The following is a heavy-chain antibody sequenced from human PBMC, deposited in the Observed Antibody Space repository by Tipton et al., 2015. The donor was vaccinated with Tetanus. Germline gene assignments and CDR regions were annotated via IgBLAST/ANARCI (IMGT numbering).Heavy chain of an antibody. V-gene: IGHV4-59*01. CDR2: LYFSGNT. J-gene: IGHJ6*03. Sequence: TLSLTCTVSGASISTYSWTWIRQSPGKGLEWIAYLYFSGNTNYNPSLKTRVTMSPDTSKNQVSLRLNSVTAADTAVYYCARAGEGGYDATMGFYYYYMDVWGKGITVTVSS. CDR1: GASISTYS. D-gene: IGHD5-12*01. CDR3: ARAGEGGYDATMGFYYYYMDV.